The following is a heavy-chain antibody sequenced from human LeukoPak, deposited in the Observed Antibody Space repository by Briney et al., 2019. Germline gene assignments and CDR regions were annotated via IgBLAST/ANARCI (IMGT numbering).Heavy chain of an antibody. D-gene: IGHD6-19*01. Sequence: RASETLSLTCTVSGGSISSSSYYWGWIRQPPGKGLEWIGSIYYSGSTYYNPSLKSRVTISVDTSKNQFSLKLSSVTAADTAVYYCARSYSSGWYVRRGTGDYWGQGTLVTVSS. V-gene: IGHV4-39*07. CDR2: IYYSGST. J-gene: IGHJ4*02. CDR1: GGSISSSSYY. CDR3: ARSYSSGWYVRRGTGDY.